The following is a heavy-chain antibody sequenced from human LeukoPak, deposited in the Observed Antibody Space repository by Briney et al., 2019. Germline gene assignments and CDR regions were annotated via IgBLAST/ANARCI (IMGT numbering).Heavy chain of an antibody. V-gene: IGHV4-39*07. CDR1: GGSIRSSYYY. CDR3: ARVPAVAGTARWEY. J-gene: IGHJ4*02. CDR2: IYDSGST. D-gene: IGHD6-19*01. Sequence: SETLSLTCTVSGGSIRSSYYYWGWIRQPPGKGLEWIGSIYDSGSTYYNPSLKSRVTVSVDTSKNQFSLKLSSVTAADTAVYYCARVPAVAGTARWEYWGQGTLVTVSS.